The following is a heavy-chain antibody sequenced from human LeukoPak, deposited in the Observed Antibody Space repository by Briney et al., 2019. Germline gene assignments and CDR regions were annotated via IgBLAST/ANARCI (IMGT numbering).Heavy chain of an antibody. CDR3: ARDGAAGADFDY. CDR2: ISGSGGST. CDR1: GFTFSSYG. V-gene: IGHV3-23*01. D-gene: IGHD6-13*01. Sequence: GGTLRLSCAASGFTFSSYGMSWVRQAPGKGLEWVSAISGSGGSTYYADSVKGRFTISRDNAKNSLYLQMNSLRAEDTAVYYCARDGAAGADFDYWGQGTLVTVSS. J-gene: IGHJ4*02.